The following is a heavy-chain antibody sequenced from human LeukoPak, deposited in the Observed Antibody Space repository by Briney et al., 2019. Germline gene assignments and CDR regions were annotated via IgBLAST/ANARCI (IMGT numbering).Heavy chain of an antibody. J-gene: IGHJ4*02. D-gene: IGHD3-3*01. CDR2: IIPTFGTA. CDR3: ARDSASDDFWSGYYDY. V-gene: IGHV1-69*13. CDR1: GGTFSSYA. Sequence: SVKVSCKASGGTFSSYAISWVRQAPGQGLEWMGGIIPTFGTANYAQKFQGRVTITADESTSTAYMELSSLRSEDTAVYYCARDSASDDFWSGYYDYWGQGTLVTVSS.